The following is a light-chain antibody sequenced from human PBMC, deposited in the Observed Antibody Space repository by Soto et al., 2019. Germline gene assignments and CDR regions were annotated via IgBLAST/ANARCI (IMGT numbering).Light chain of an antibody. CDR3: QQYYSTPFT. CDR2: GAS. J-gene: IGKJ3*01. CDR1: QTVLYTSNNKNY. Sequence: DIVMTQSPDSLLVSLGERATINCKSSQTVLYTSNNKNYLAWYQQKPGQSPQLLIYGASIRESGVPDRFSGSGSETDLTLTISSLQAEDVAVYYCQQYYSTPFTFGPGTKVDIK. V-gene: IGKV4-1*01.